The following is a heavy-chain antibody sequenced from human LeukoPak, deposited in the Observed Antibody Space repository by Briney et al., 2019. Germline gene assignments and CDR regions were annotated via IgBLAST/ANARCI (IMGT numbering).Heavy chain of an antibody. J-gene: IGHJ4*02. CDR3: AKARVVPDAIIPFGY. CDR2: ISGSGDST. Sequence: PGGSLRLSCAASGFTFSSYAMSWVRQAPGKGLEWVSGISGSGDSTYYADSVKGRFTISRDNSKNTLYLQMNSLRAEDTAVYYCAKARVVPDAIIPFGYWGQGTLVTVSS. CDR1: GFTFSSYA. D-gene: IGHD2-2*01. V-gene: IGHV3-23*01.